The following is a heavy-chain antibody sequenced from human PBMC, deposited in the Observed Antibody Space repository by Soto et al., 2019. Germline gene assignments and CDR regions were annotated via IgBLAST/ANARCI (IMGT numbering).Heavy chain of an antibody. CDR1: GDTFTSYG. J-gene: IGHJ4*02. V-gene: IGHV1-18*01. D-gene: IGHD5-12*01. CDR2: ISAYNGNT. CDR3: ARVQGQRDGYNYVY. Sequence: ASVKLSCKASGDTFTSYGISWVRQAPGQGLEWMGWISAYNGNTNYAQKLQGRVTMTTDTSTSTAYMELRSLRSDDTAVYYCARVQGQRDGYNYVYWGQGTLVTVSS.